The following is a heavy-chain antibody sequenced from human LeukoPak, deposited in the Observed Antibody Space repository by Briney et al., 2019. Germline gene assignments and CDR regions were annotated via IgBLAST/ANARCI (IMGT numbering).Heavy chain of an antibody. CDR3: ARDVVVVVASDSNFDY. V-gene: IGHV3-48*03. J-gene: IGHJ4*02. D-gene: IGHD2-15*01. CDR1: GFTFSSYE. Sequence: PGGSLRLSCAASGFTFSSYEMNWVRQAPGKGLEWVSYISSSGSTIYYADSVKGRFTIPRDNAKNSLYLQMNSLRAEDTAVYYCARDVVVVVASDSNFDYWGQGTLVTVSS. CDR2: ISSSGSTI.